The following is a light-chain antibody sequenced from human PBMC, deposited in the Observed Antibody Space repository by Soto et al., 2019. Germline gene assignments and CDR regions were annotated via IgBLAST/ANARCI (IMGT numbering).Light chain of an antibody. Sequence: DIQMTQSPSSLSASVGDRVTITCRASQSISSYLNWYQQKPGKAPKLLIYAASSLQSGLPSRLSGSGSGTDFSLTISRMHPEDFATYYCQQSYSTPRTFGQGTKVEIK. CDR2: AAS. CDR3: QQSYSTPRT. CDR1: QSISSY. V-gene: IGKV1-39*01. J-gene: IGKJ1*01.